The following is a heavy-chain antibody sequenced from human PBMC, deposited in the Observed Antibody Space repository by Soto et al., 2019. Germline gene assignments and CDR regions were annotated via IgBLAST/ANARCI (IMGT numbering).Heavy chain of an antibody. CDR2: IDPNDSYT. V-gene: IGHV5-10-1*01. Sequence: PGESLKISCKGSGYSFTTYWINWVRQMPGKGLEWVGRIDPNDSYTSYSPSFQGHVTISADKSIKTAYLQWSSLKASDTAMYYCAIRRRTDHSGHGPLMYYYYGVDVWGQGTTVTLAS. CDR3: AIRRRTDHSGHGPLMYYYYGVDV. J-gene: IGHJ6*02. D-gene: IGHD5-12*01. CDR1: GYSFTTYW.